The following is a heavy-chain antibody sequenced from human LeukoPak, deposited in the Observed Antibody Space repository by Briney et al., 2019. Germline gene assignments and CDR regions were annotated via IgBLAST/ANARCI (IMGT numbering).Heavy chain of an antibody. CDR2: IRSKAYGGTT. CDR1: GFTFGDYA. V-gene: IGHV3-49*04. CDR3: TRAPQDYDFWSVGLNWLDP. D-gene: IGHD3-3*01. Sequence: GGSLRLSCTASGFTFGDYAMSWVRQAPGKGLEWVGFIRSKAYGGTTEYAASVKGRFTISRDDSKSIAYLQMNSLKTEDTAVYYCTRAPQDYDFWSVGLNWLDPWGQGTLVTVSS. J-gene: IGHJ5*02.